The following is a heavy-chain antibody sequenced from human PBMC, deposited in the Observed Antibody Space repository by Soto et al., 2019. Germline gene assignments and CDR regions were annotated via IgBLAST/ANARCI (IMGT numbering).Heavy chain of an antibody. J-gene: IGHJ3*01. CDR3: SRDRPIVIGAGEARDAFYV. CDR1: GYTFSTYT. D-gene: IGHD2-21*01. V-gene: IGHV1-3*01. CDR2: INVGNGRT. Sequence: QVHLVQSGAEVKKPGASVKVSCKASGYTFSTYTMHWVRQAPGQRPEWLGWINVGNGRTKYSQKLPGRVTITRDTSASTADMEVHSLRSGDTAVYYCSRDRPIVIGAGEARDAFYVWGQGKLVHVSS.